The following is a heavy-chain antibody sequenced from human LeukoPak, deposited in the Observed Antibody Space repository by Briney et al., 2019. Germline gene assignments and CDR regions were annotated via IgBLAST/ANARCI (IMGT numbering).Heavy chain of an antibody. D-gene: IGHD2-2*01. Sequence: PGGSLRPSCAASGFTFSDYSINWVRQAPGKGLEWVSSINPTSTSIYYADSVKGRFTVSRDNAQNSLYLQMNNLRAEDTAVYFCARDSRSHCGTDACYGPYFDYWGQGTLVTVSS. CDR2: INPTSTSI. J-gene: IGHJ4*02. CDR1: GFTFSDYS. V-gene: IGHV3-21*01. CDR3: ARDSRSHCGTDACYGPYFDY.